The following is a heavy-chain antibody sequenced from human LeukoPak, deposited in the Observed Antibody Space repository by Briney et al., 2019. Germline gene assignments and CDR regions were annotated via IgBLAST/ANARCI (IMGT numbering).Heavy chain of an antibody. CDR1: GYTFTGYY. V-gene: IGHV1-2*02. D-gene: IGHD3-10*01. CDR2: INPNSGGT. Sequence: ASVKVSCNTFGYTFTGYYMHWVRQAPGQGLEWMGWINPNSGGTNYAQKFQGRVTITADKSTSTAYMELSSLRSEDTAVYYCARGLWFGERSYYYYYMDVWGKGTTVTVSS. CDR3: ARGLWFGERSYYYYYMDV. J-gene: IGHJ6*03.